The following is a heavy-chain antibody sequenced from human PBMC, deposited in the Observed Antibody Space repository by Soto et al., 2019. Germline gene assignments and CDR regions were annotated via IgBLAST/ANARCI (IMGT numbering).Heavy chain of an antibody. CDR1: GFTFSSYS. CDR3: ARNKGPTIMGLSWFDP. V-gene: IGHV3-21*01. Sequence: GGSLRLSCAASGFTFSSYSMNWVRQAPGKGLEWVSSISSSSSYIYYADSVKGRFTISRDNAKNSLYLQMNSLRAEDRVVFYCARNKGPTIMGLSWFDPWGQGTLVTFSS. J-gene: IGHJ5*02. D-gene: IGHD5-12*01. CDR2: ISSSSSYI.